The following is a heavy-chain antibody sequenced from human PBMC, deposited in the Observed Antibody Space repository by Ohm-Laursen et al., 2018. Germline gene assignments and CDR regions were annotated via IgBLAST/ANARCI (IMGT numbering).Heavy chain of an antibody. D-gene: IGHD1-26*01. CDR1: GFTFSSYG. CDR3: AKGSGATGFDY. J-gene: IGHJ4*02. V-gene: IGHV3-30*18. CDR2: ISHDGSNK. Sequence: SLRLSCTASGFTFSSYGMHWVRQAPGKGLEWVAVISHDGSNKYYADSVKGRLIISRDNSKNTLYLQMNSLRAEDTAVYYCAKGSGATGFDYWGQGTLVTVSS.